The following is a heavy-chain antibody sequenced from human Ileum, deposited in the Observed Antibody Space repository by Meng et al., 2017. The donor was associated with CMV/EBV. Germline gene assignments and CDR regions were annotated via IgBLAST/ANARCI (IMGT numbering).Heavy chain of an antibody. CDR3: ASGDGYNHNFDS. CDR2: IIPIFVTP. J-gene: IGHJ4*02. V-gene: IGHV1-69*05. Sequence: SCTASGGTFNTHSIGWMRQAPGQGLQWMGRIIPIFVTPNYAQEFQGRVTITTDESRTTAYMELSSLKSEDTAVYYCASGDGYNHNFDSWGQGTLVTVSS. CDR1: GGTFNTHS. D-gene: IGHD5-24*01.